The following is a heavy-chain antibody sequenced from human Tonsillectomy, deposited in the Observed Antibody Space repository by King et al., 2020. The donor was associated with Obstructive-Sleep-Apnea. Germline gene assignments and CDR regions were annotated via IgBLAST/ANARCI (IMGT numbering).Heavy chain of an antibody. Sequence: QLQESGPGLVKPSETLSLTCTVSGGSISNYYWSWIRQPPGKGLEWIGYMYYSGNTNFNPSLKIRVTISADTSKIQFSLRRSSVTAADTAVYYCARHRGVEDYGGYGDYFDYWGQGTLVTVSS. CDR2: MYYSGNT. J-gene: IGHJ4*02. CDR1: GGSISNYY. V-gene: IGHV4-59*08. D-gene: IGHD5-12*01. CDR3: ARHRGVEDYGGYGDYFDY.